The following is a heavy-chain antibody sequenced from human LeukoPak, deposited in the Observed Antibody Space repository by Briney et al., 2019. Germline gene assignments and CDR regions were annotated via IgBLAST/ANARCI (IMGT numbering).Heavy chain of an antibody. CDR2: IYYSGST. J-gene: IGHJ4*02. CDR3: AREEASYGIDY. V-gene: IGHV4-39*02. D-gene: IGHD1-26*01. Sequence: PSETLSLTCTVPGGSIRSSTSYWGWIRQPPGKGLEWIGSIYYSGSTYYSPSLKSRVTMSVDTSKNQFSLKVRSVTAADTAVYYCAREEASYGIDYWGQGALVTVSS. CDR1: GGSIRSSTSY.